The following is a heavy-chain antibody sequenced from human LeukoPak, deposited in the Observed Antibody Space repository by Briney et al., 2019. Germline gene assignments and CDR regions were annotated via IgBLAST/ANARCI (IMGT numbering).Heavy chain of an antibody. D-gene: IGHD3-10*01. J-gene: IGHJ4*02. Sequence: PGGSLRLSCAASGFTFSSYSMNWVRQTPGKGLEWVSYISSSGTTIYYANSVKGRFTISRDNAKNSLYLQMNSLRAEDTAVYYCARGNFYSSSGSSPLDSWGQGTLVTVSS. CDR1: GFTFSSYS. CDR2: ISSSGTTI. V-gene: IGHV3-48*04. CDR3: ARGNFYSSSGSSPLDS.